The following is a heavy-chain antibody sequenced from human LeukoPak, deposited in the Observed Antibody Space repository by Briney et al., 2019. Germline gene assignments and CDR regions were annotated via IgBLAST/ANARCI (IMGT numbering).Heavy chain of an antibody. J-gene: IGHJ1*01. Sequence: GGSLRLSCAASGFTFSSYAMSWVRQAPGKGLEWVSAISGSGGSTYYADSVKGRFTISRDNSKNTLYLQMNSLRAEDTAVYYCAKDRYGIVGATTDFQHWGQGTLVTVSS. CDR2: ISGSGGST. CDR1: GFTFSSYA. CDR3: AKDRYGIVGATTDFQH. V-gene: IGHV3-23*01. D-gene: IGHD1-26*01.